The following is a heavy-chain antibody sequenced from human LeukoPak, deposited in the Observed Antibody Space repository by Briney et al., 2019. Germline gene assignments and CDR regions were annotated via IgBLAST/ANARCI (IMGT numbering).Heavy chain of an antibody. D-gene: IGHD4-17*01. V-gene: IGHV4-59*01. J-gene: IGHJ5*02. Sequence: PSETLSLTCTVSGGSISSYYWSWIRQPPGKGLEWIGYIYYSGSTNYNPSLKSRVTISVDTSKNQFSLKLSSVTAADTAVYYCAREAYGDYTWFDPWGQGTLVTVSS. CDR1: GGSISSYY. CDR2: IYYSGST. CDR3: AREAYGDYTWFDP.